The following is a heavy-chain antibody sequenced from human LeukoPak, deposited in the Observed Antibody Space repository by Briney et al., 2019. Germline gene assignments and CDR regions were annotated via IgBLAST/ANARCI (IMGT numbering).Heavy chain of an antibody. CDR1: GFTFSNYE. CDR2: ISSSASPI. D-gene: IGHD6-13*01. CDR3: ARAPYSSSWALPDFDY. V-gene: IGHV3-48*03. Sequence: GSLRLSCAASGFTFSNYEMNWVRQAPGKGLEWVSYISSSASPIYYADSVKGRFTISRDNAKNSLYLQMNSLRAEDTAVYYCARAPYSSSWALPDFDYWGQGTLVTVSS. J-gene: IGHJ4*02.